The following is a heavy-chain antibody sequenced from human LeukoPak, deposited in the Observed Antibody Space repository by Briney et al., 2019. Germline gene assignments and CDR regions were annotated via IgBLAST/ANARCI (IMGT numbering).Heavy chain of an antibody. Sequence: GGSLRLSCAASGFTVSGIFMTWVRQAPGKGLEWVSVIYNSGSTYYADSVKGRFTISRDNSKNTLYLQMNSLRAEDTAVYYCARELTTVTTGLWGQGTLVTVSS. CDR1: GFTVSGIF. CDR2: IYNSGST. J-gene: IGHJ4*02. V-gene: IGHV3-66*01. D-gene: IGHD4-17*01. CDR3: ARELTTVTTGL.